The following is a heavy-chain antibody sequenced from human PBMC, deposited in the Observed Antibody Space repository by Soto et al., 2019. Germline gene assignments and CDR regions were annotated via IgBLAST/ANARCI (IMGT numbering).Heavy chain of an antibody. V-gene: IGHV1-18*01. CDR3: ASDVPRYYYASSGFRANWFDP. CDR1: GYTFTSYG. CDR2: ISAYNGDT. D-gene: IGHD3-22*01. Sequence: ASVKVSCKASGYTFTSYGISWVRQAPGQGLEWMGWISAYNGDTNYAQKLQGRVTMTTDTSTSTAYMELRSLRSDDTAVYYCASDVPRYYYASSGFRANWFDPWGQGTLVTVSS. J-gene: IGHJ5*02.